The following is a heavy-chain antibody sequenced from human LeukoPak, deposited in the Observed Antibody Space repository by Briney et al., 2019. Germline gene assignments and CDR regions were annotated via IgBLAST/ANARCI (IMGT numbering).Heavy chain of an antibody. CDR2: IRSKANSYAT. CDR1: GFTFSGSA. CDR3: TRPLGSTTVTPSNWYFDL. Sequence: PGGSLRLSCAASGFTFSGSAMHWVRQASGKGLEWVGRIRSKANSYATAYAASVKGRFTISRDDSKNTAYLQMNSLKTEDTAVYYCTRPLGSTTVTPSNWYFDLWGRGTLVTVSS. V-gene: IGHV3-73*01. D-gene: IGHD4-11*01. J-gene: IGHJ2*01.